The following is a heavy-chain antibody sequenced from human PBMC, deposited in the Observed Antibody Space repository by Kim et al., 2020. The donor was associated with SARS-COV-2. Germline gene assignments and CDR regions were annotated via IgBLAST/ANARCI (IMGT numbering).Heavy chain of an antibody. CDR3: ASGGCSSTSCYTPLGY. J-gene: IGHJ4*02. CDR1: GGSISSYY. D-gene: IGHD2-2*02. V-gene: IGHV4-59*13. Sequence: SETLSLTCTVSGGSISSYYWSWIRQPPGKGLEWIGYIYYSGSTNYNPSLKSRVTISVDTSKNQFSLKLSSVTAADTAVYYCASGGCSSTSCYTPLGYWGQGTLVTVSS. CDR2: IYYSGST.